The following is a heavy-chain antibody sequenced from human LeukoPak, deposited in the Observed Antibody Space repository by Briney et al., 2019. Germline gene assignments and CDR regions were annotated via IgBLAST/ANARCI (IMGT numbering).Heavy chain of an antibody. CDR1: GGSISSYY. Sequence: KASETLSLTCTVSGGSISSYYWSWIRQPAGKGLEWIGRIYTSGSTNYNPSLKSRVTMSVDTSKNQFSLKLSSVTAADTAVYYCARVSVSAAPYGMDVWGQGTTVTVSS. D-gene: IGHD2-2*01. V-gene: IGHV4-4*07. CDR2: IYTSGST. CDR3: ARVSVSAAPYGMDV. J-gene: IGHJ6*02.